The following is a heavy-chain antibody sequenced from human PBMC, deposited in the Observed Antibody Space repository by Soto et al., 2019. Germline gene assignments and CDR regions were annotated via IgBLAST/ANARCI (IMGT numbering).Heavy chain of an antibody. CDR1: GYSFTSYW. CDR3: ARTAAAGKYYYRMAV. J-gene: IGHJ6*02. V-gene: IGHV5-51*01. D-gene: IGHD6-13*01. Sequence: PGESLKISFKGSGYSFTSYWIGWVRQMPGKGLEAMGIIYPGDSDTRYSPSFQGQVTISADKAISTAYLQWSSLKASDTAMYYCARTAAAGKYYYRMAVWGQGTTVTVSS. CDR2: IYPGDSDT.